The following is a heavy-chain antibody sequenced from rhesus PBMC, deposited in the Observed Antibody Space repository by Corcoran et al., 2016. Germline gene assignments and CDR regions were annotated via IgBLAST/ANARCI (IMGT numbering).Heavy chain of an antibody. J-gene: IGHJ2*01. CDR2: IYGSGGSN. Sequence: QVQLQESGPGLVKPSETLSLTCAVSGYSISSGYYWGWIRQPPGKGLEWIGSIYGSGGSNYLNPSLKSRVTQSVDTSKNQLSLKRSCVAAADTAVYECARVGSSWSEWDTVGTEWYFDLWGPGTPITISS. CDR3: ARVGSSWSEWDTVGTEWYFDL. CDR1: GYSISSGYY. D-gene: IGHD5-42*01. V-gene: IGHV4S14*01.